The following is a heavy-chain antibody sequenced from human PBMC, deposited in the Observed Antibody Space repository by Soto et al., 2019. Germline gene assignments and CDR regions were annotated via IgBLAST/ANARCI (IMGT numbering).Heavy chain of an antibody. CDR2: INPANGNT. Sequence: HLAQAGAEMKKPGASVKLSCKASGYTFTTYSIHWLRQAPGQRPGWLGWINPANGNTNYSQTIQGRITLTSDNAATTVYREVTALRSEETAVYYCARDGCLPGPAHPVGWFYPWCQGTLVTVSA. CDR3: ARDGCLPGPAHPVGWFYP. D-gene: IGHD2-2*01. CDR1: GYTFTTYS. V-gene: IGHV1-3*01. J-gene: IGHJ5*02.